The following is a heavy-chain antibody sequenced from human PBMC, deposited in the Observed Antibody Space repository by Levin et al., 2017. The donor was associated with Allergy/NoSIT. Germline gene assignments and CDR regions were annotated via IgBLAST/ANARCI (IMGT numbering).Heavy chain of an antibody. CDR2: ISSSSSTI. CDR3: ARAGSGWYGFDY. V-gene: IGHV3-48*01. Sequence: ETLSLTCAASGFTFSSYSMNWVRQAPGKGLEWLSYISSSSSTIYYADSVKGRFTISRDNAKNSLYLQMNSLRAEDTAVYYCARAGSGWYGFDYWGQGTLVTVSS. CDR1: GFTFSSYS. J-gene: IGHJ4*02. D-gene: IGHD6-19*01.